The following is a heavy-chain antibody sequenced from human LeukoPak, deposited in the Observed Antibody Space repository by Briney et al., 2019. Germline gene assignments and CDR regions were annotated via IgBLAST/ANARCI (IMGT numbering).Heavy chain of an antibody. J-gene: IGHJ4*02. CDR2: ISGSGGSA. CDR1: GFTFSSYA. CDR3: AKGDWGRLGYCSD. D-gene: IGHD2-15*01. V-gene: IGHV3-23*01. Sequence: PGGSLRLSCAASGFTFSSYAMSWVRQAPGKGLEWVSAISGSGGSAYYADSVKGRFTISRDNSKNTLYLQMNSLRAEDTAVYYCAKGDWGRLGYCSDWGQGTLVTVSS.